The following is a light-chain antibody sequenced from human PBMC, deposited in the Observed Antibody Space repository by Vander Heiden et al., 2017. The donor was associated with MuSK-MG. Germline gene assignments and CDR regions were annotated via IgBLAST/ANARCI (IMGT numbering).Light chain of an antibody. CDR2: AAS. Sequence: DIQMTQSPSSLSASVGDRVTITCRASQSISSYLNWYQQKPRKAPKLLIYAASSLQSGVPSRFSGSGSGTDFTLTISRLQPEDFATYYCQQRDSTPYTFGQGTKMEIK. CDR1: QSISSY. J-gene: IGKJ2*01. V-gene: IGKV1-39*01. CDR3: QQRDSTPYT.